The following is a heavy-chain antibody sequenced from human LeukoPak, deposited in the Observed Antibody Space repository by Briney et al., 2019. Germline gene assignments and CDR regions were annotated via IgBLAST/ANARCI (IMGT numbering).Heavy chain of an antibody. CDR3: ARVEEYQLFHDY. D-gene: IGHD2-2*01. J-gene: IGHJ4*02. CDR2: ISAYNGNT. Sequence: ASVTVSCKASGYTFTSYGISWVRQAPGQGLEWMGWISAYNGNTNYAQKLQGRVTMTTDTSTSTAYMELRSLRSDDTAVYYCARVEEYQLFHDYWGQGTLVTVSS. V-gene: IGHV1-18*01. CDR1: GYTFTSYG.